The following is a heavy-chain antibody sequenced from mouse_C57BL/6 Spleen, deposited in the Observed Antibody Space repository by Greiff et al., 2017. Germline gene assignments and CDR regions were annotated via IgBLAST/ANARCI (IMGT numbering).Heavy chain of an antibody. V-gene: IGHV5-17*01. D-gene: IGHD4-1*01. CDR1: GFTFSDYG. Sequence: EVQRVESGGGLVKPGGSLKLSCAASGFTFSDYGMHWVRQAPEKGLEWVAYISSGSSTIYYADTVKGRFTISRDNAKNTLFLQMSSRRSEDTAMYYSAREETGTFDYWGQGTTLTVSS. J-gene: IGHJ2*01. CDR2: ISSGSSTI. CDR3: AREETGTFDY.